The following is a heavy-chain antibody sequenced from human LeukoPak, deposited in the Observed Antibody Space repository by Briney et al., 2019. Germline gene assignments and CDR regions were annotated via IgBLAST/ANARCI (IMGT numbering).Heavy chain of an antibody. J-gene: IGHJ4*02. D-gene: IGHD6-6*01. CDR3: AKAPYSSSPYYFDY. CDR2: ISFSGGST. CDR1: GFTFSSYA. Sequence: PGGSLRLSCAASGFTFSSYAMSWVRRAPGKGLEWVSTISFSGGSTYYADSVKGRFTISRDNSKNTLYLRMNSLRAEDTAVYYCAKAPYSSSPYYFDYWGQGTLVTVSS. V-gene: IGHV3-23*01.